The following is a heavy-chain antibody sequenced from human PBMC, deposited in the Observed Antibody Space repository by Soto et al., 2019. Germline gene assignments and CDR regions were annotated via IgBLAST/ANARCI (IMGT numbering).Heavy chain of an antibody. Sequence: QVQLVQSGAEVKKPGASVKVSCKASGYTFSTYDINWVRQATGQGLQWMGWMNPNSGNTGYAQKFQGRVNMTRNTSISTAYRELSSLRSEDTAVYYCARGPIPPPTTTPCGMDVWGQGTTVTVSS. V-gene: IGHV1-8*01. J-gene: IGHJ6*02. CDR1: GYTFSTYD. CDR2: MNPNSGNT. CDR3: ARGPIPPPTTTPCGMDV. D-gene: IGHD4-4*01.